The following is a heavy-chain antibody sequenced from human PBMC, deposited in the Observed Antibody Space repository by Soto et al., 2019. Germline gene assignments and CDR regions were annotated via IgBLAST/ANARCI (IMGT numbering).Heavy chain of an antibody. Sequence: EASVKVSCKASGYTFTSYGISWVRQAPGQGLEWMGWISAYNGNTNYAQKLQGRVTMTTDTSTSTAYMELRSLRSDDTAVYYCAREGGGYSGYDQNWFDPWGQGTLVTVSS. V-gene: IGHV1-18*01. CDR1: GYTFTSYG. D-gene: IGHD5-12*01. CDR2: ISAYNGNT. CDR3: AREGGGYSGYDQNWFDP. J-gene: IGHJ5*02.